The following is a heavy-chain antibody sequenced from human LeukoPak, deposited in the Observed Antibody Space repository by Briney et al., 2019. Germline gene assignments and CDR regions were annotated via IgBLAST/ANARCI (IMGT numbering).Heavy chain of an antibody. Sequence: GGSLRLSCAASGFTFSSYAMNWVRQAPGKGLEWVSAISGSGGSTYYADSVKGRFTISRDNSKNTLYLQMNSLRAEDTAVYYCAKDHRGIAAAGPDAFDIWGQGTMVTVSS. CDR3: AKDHRGIAAAGPDAFDI. V-gene: IGHV3-23*01. J-gene: IGHJ3*02. D-gene: IGHD6-13*01. CDR2: ISGSGGST. CDR1: GFTFSSYA.